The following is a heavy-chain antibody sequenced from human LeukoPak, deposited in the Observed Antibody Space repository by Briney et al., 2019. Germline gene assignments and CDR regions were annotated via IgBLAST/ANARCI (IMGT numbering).Heavy chain of an antibody. CDR1: GGSISSGGYY. D-gene: IGHD6-13*01. J-gene: IGHJ4*02. CDR3: ARLFLATAAADY. V-gene: IGHV4-31*03. CDR2: IYYSGST. Sequence: SETLSLTCTVSGGSISSGGYYWSWIRPHPGKGLEWIGYIYYSGSTYYNPSLKSRVTISVDTSKNQFSLKLSSVTAADTAVYYCARLFLATAAADYWGQGTLVTVSS.